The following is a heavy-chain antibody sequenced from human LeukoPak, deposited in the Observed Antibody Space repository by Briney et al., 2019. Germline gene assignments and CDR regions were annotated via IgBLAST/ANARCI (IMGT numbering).Heavy chain of an antibody. Sequence: PSETLSLTCTVSGDSIRSDYWSWIRQPPGKGLEWIGHIYYSGTVNYHPSLKSRVTISVDRSKNQFSLKLNTVTAADTAVYYCASQRGYFDSWGQGTLVTVSS. D-gene: IGHD3-16*01. CDR1: GDSIRSDY. V-gene: IGHV4-59*01. CDR3: ASQRGYFDS. J-gene: IGHJ4*02. CDR2: IYYSGTV.